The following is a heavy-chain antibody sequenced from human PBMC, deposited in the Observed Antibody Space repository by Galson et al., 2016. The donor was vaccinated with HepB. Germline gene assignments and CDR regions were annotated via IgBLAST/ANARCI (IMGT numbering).Heavy chain of an antibody. V-gene: IGHV3-30*18. CDR2: ISYDGSNK. CDR3: AKDGGSYGSYHYFYYYMDV. J-gene: IGHJ6*03. CDR1: GFTFSNYG. Sequence: SLRLSCAASGFTFSNYGIHWVRQAPGKGLEWVALISYDGSNKYYADSVKGRFTISRDNSNNTLNLQMNSLGVGDTAVYYCAKDGGSYGSYHYFYYYMDVWGKGTTVTVSS. D-gene: IGHD5-18*01.